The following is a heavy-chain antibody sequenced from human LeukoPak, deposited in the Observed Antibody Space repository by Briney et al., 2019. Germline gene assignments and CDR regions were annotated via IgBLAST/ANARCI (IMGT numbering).Heavy chain of an antibody. CDR1: GITLSNYG. V-gene: IGHV3-23*01. D-gene: IGHD3-22*01. J-gene: IGHJ4*02. CDR3: AKRGVVIRVILVGFHKEAYYFDS. Sequence: VRLGGSLRLSCAVSGITLSNYGMSWVRQTPRRGREWVAGISGSGGSTSYADSVKGRFTISRDNPKNTLYLEMNSLRAEDTAVYFCAKRGVVIRVILVGFHKEAYYFDSWGQGALVTVSS. CDR2: ISGSGGST.